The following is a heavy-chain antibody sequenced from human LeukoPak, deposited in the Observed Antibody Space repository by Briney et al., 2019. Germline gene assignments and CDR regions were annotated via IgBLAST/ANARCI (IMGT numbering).Heavy chain of an antibody. CDR3: VRRAAVRGMDF. D-gene: IGHD1-14*01. CDR1: EFIFDTHT. Sequence: GGSLRLSCTASEFIFDTHTLTWVRQAPGKGLEWVASISGSGDSTNYGDSVKGRFTISRDNFKRTVHLEMSNLRADDTAMYYCVRRAAVRGMDFWGLGTTVIVSS. CDR2: ISGSGDST. V-gene: IGHV3-23*01. J-gene: IGHJ6*02.